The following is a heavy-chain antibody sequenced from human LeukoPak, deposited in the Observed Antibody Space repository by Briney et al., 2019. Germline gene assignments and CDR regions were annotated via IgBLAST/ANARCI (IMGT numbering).Heavy chain of an antibody. CDR2: ISGSGGSA. CDR3: AKDAAELLWFGESTTDY. CDR1: GFTFSSYA. Sequence: GGSLRLSCAASGFTFSSYAMSWVRQPPGKGLEWVSAISGSGGSAYYADSVEGRFTISRDNSKDTLYLQMNSLRAEDSAVYYCAKDAAELLWFGESTTDYWGQGTLVTVSS. D-gene: IGHD3-10*01. V-gene: IGHV3-23*01. J-gene: IGHJ4*02.